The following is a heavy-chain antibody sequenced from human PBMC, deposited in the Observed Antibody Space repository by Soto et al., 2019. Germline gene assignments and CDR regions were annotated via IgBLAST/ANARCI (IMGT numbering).Heavy chain of an antibody. CDR1: GYTFTSYY. CDR2: INPSGGST. Sequence: QVQLVQSGAEVKKPGASVKVSCKASGYTFTSYYMHWVRQAPGQGLEWMGIINPSGGSTTYAQKFQGRVTKTRVTSTSTVYIELSSLRSEDTAVYYCARVGGYSYGGVDYWGQGTLVTVSS. D-gene: IGHD5-18*01. CDR3: ARVGGYSYGGVDY. J-gene: IGHJ4*02. V-gene: IGHV1-46*01.